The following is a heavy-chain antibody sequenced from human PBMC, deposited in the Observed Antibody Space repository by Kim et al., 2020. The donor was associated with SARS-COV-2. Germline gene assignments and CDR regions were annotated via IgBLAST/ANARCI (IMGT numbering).Heavy chain of an antibody. V-gene: IGHV3-66*01. CDR1: GFTVSSNY. Sequence: GGSLRLSCAASGFTVSSNYMSWVRQAPGKGLEWVSVIYSGGSTYYADSVKGRFTISRDNSKNTLYLQMNSLRAEDTAVYYCARDNISSGYYHSYYYYGMDVWGQGTTVTVSS. J-gene: IGHJ6*02. CDR2: IYSGGST. CDR3: ARDNISSGYYHSYYYYGMDV. D-gene: IGHD3-22*01.